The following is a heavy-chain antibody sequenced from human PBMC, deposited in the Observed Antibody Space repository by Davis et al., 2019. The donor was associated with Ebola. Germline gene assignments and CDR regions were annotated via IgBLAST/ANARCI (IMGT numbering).Heavy chain of an antibody. CDR3: VKTQFLEWSYGMDV. D-gene: IGHD3-3*01. Sequence: GESLKISCAASGFTFSSYAMHWVRQAPGKGLEWVAVISYDGSNKYYADSVKGRFTISRDNSKNTLYLQMNSLRAEDTAVYYCVKTQFLEWSYGMDVWGQGTTVTVSS. CDR2: ISYDGSNK. V-gene: IGHV3-30*04. CDR1: GFTFSSYA. J-gene: IGHJ6*02.